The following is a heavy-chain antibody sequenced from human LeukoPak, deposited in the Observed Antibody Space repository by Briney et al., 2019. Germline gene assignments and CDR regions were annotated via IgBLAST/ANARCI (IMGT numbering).Heavy chain of an antibody. CDR3: ARGAPSRDYDILTGYYPFDY. D-gene: IGHD3-9*01. V-gene: IGHV3-23*01. Sequence: PGGSLRLSCAASGFTFSSSAMSWVRQAPGKGLEWVSAISNNGGYTYYADSVQGRFTISRDNSKSTLCLQMNSLRAEDTAVYYCARGAPSRDYDILTGYYPFDYWGQGTLVTVSS. CDR2: ISNNGGYT. J-gene: IGHJ4*02. CDR1: GFTFSSSA.